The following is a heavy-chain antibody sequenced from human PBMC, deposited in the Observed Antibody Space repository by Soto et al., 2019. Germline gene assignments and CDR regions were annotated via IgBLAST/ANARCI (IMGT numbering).Heavy chain of an antibody. V-gene: IGHV3-30*18. J-gene: IGHJ6*02. CDR1: GFTFSSYG. D-gene: IGHD1-26*01. CDR3: AKDLIVGAIGYYYYGMDV. CDR2: ISYDGSNK. Sequence: QVQLVVSGGGVVQPGRSLRLSCAASGFTFSSYGMHWVRQAPGKGLEWVAVISYDGSNKYYADSVKGRFTISRDNSKNTLYLQMNSLRAEDTAVYYCAKDLIVGAIGYYYYGMDVWGQGTTVTVSS.